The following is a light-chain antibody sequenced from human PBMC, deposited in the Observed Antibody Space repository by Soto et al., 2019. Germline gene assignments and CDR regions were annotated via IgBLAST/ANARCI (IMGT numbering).Light chain of an antibody. CDR3: TSWTTSTTMI. CDR2: DVN. V-gene: IGLV2-14*03. CDR1: RSDIGAYNF. J-gene: IGLJ2*01. Sequence: ALTQPASVSGSPGQSITISCTGTRSDIGAYNFVSWYQQHPGEVPKLILYDVNVRPSGVSNRFSGSKSGNTASLTISGLQAEDEADYYCTSWTTSTTMIFGGGTKVTVL.